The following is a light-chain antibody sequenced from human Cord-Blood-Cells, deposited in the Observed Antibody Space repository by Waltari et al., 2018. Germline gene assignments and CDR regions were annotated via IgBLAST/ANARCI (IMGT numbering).Light chain of an antibody. CDR2: EVS. Sequence: QSALTQPPPASGSPGQSVTISCTGTSSDVGGYNYASWYQQHPGKAPKLMIYEVSKRPSGVPDRFSGSKSGNTASLTVSGLQAEDEADYYCSSYAGSNNLVFGGGTKLTVL. CDR1: SSDVGGYNY. CDR3: SSYAGSNNLV. V-gene: IGLV2-8*01. J-gene: IGLJ3*02.